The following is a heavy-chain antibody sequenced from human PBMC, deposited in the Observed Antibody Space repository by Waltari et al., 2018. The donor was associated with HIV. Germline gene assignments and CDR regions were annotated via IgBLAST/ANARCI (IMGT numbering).Heavy chain of an antibody. Sequence: QLQLQESGPGLVTPSETLSLTCPVPGGSISTRSLSWASLRQAPGKGLEWIGSVYYTGSTVYNPSLESRLSVSVDTSKKEVSRRLSSVTAADTAVYYCARHMISERGSYDILTGFDYWGQGTLVTVSS. CDR3: ARHMISERGSYDILTGFDY. CDR2: VYYTGST. J-gene: IGHJ4*02. D-gene: IGHD3-9*01. CDR1: GGSISTRSLS. V-gene: IGHV4-39*01.